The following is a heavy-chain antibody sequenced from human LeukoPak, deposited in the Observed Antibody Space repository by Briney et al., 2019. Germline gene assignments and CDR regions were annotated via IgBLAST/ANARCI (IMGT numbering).Heavy chain of an antibody. CDR2: IYNKGST. J-gene: IGHJ4*02. CDR3: ARGRGAARPDTDY. CDR1: GGSIRSGDYY. Sequence: PSETLSLTCTVSGGSIRSGDYYWSWIRQPPGKGLEWIGYIYNKGSTYYNPSLKSRVAISVDTSKNQFSLKLSSVTAADTAVYYCARGRGAARPDTDYWGQGTLVTVSS. D-gene: IGHD6-6*01. V-gene: IGHV4-30-4*01.